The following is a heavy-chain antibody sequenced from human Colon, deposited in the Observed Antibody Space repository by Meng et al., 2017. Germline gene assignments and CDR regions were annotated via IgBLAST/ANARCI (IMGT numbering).Heavy chain of an antibody. V-gene: IGHV4-4*02. CDR3: ARRVQYSSGYYYFDF. CDR2: IYRSGST. CDR1: GGSLISSNW. D-gene: IGHD3-22*01. J-gene: IGHJ4*02. Sequence: VQLPVPGPGLVKPSGTLSITCVVSGGSLISSNWVTWVRQAPGKGLEWIGEIYRSGSTNYNPSLKSRVTISIDTSKNEFSLKLTSVTAADTALYYCARRVQYSSGYYYFDFWGQGTLVTVSS.